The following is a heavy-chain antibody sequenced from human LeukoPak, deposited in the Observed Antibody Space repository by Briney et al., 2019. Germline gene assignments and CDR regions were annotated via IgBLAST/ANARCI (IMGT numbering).Heavy chain of an antibody. CDR3: ATPFDY. Sequence: GGSLRLSCAASGFTFSSYGMHWVRQAPGKGLEWVAVISYDGSNKYYADSVKGRFTISRDNSKNTLYLQMNGLRAEDTAVYYCATPFDYWGQGTLVTVSS. CDR1: GFTFSSYG. CDR2: ISYDGSNK. V-gene: IGHV3-30*03. J-gene: IGHJ4*02.